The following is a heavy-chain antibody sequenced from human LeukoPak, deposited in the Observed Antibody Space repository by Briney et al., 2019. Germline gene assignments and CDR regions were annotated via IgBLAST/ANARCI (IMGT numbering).Heavy chain of an antibody. V-gene: IGHV3-48*01. D-gene: IGHD3-22*01. CDR2: ISSSSSTI. CDR3: ARAIEYYYDSSGYYY. Sequence: GGSLRLSCEASGFTFNNYWMSWVRQAPGKGLEWVSYISSSSSTIYYADSVKGRFTISRDNAKDSLYLQMNSLRAEGTAVYYCARAIEYYYDSSGYYYWGQGTLATVSS. J-gene: IGHJ4*02. CDR1: GFTFNNYW.